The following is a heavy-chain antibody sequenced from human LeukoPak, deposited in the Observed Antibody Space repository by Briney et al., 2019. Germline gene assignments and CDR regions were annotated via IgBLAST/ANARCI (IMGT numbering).Heavy chain of an antibody. Sequence: SETLSLTCTVSDGSITNYDWSWVRQPPGKGLEFIGHVHYSGTTNYNPSLRSRVTISIDTSKQHFFLKLKSVTAADTAVYYCARGSGLGAYGDLPDWYFDLWGRGTLVTVSS. CDR1: DGSITNYD. V-gene: IGHV4-59*01. D-gene: IGHD4-17*01. J-gene: IGHJ2*01. CDR3: ARGSGLGAYGDLPDWYFDL. CDR2: VHYSGTT.